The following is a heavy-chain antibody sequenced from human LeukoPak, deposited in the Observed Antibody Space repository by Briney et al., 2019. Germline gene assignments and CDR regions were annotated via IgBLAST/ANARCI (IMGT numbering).Heavy chain of an antibody. V-gene: IGHV3-30-3*01. Sequence: PGGSLRLSCAASGFTFSSYAMHWVRQAPGKGREWGAVISYDGSNKYYADSVKGRFIISRDNSKNTLYLQMNSLRAEDTAVYYCARDHDCSSTSCYGSWGQGTLVTVSS. CDR1: GFTFSSYA. J-gene: IGHJ4*02. D-gene: IGHD2-2*01. CDR2: ISYDGSNK. CDR3: ARDHDCSSTSCYGS.